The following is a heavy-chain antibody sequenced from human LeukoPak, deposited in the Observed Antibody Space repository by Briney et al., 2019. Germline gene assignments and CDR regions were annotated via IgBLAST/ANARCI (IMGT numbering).Heavy chain of an antibody. Sequence: QSGGSLRLSCAASGFTVSSNYMNWVRQAPGKGLEWVSGIYSDGNTYYADSVKGGFTISRDSSKNTLYLQMNSLRAEDTAVYYCARGPGQYCGGDCYEQIDYWDQGTLVTVSS. CDR3: ARGPGQYCGGDCYEQIDY. J-gene: IGHJ4*02. CDR2: IYSDGNT. V-gene: IGHV3-53*01. D-gene: IGHD2-21*02. CDR1: GFTVSSNY.